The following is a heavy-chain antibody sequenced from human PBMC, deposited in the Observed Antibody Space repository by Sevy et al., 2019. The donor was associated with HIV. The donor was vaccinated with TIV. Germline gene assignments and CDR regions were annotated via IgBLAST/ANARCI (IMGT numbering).Heavy chain of an antibody. V-gene: IGHV1-69*13. Sequence: ASVKVSCKASGGTFSSYAISWVRQAPGQGLEWMGGIIPIFGTANYAQKFQGRVTITADESTSTAYMELSSLRSEDTAVDYCARELRDYDYVWGSYRSNWFDPWGQGTLVTVSS. CDR3: ARELRDYDYVWGSYRSNWFDP. D-gene: IGHD3-16*02. J-gene: IGHJ5*02. CDR1: GGTFSSYA. CDR2: IIPIFGTA.